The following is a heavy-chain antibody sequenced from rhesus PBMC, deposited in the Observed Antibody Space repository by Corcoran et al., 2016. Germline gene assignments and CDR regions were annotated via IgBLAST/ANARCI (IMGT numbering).Heavy chain of an antibody. Sequence: QVQLQESGPGLVKPSETLSLTCAVSGGSIRGYYWNWIRQPPGKGLEWVGYSGRRGGITYSNPSRKSRVTRSTDTSKNQFSRKRTSVTAADTGVYYCARNEYRHYGLEFGGQGVVVPVSS. D-gene: IGHD4-23*01. CDR2: SGRRGGIT. J-gene: IGHJ6*01. CDR3: ARNEYRHYGLEF. V-gene: IGHV4S5*01. CDR1: GGSIRGYY.